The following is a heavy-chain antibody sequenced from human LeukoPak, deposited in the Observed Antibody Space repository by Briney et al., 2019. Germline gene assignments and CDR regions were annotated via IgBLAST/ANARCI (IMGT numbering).Heavy chain of an antibody. J-gene: IGHJ6*03. Sequence: GGSLRLSCAASGFTFSSYEMNWVRQAPGKGLEWVSYISSSGSTIYYADSVKGRFTISRDNAKNSLYLQMNSLRAEDTAVYYCARGSGSYGYYYYYMDVWGKGTTVTVSS. CDR1: GFTFSSYE. CDR2: ISSSGSTI. D-gene: IGHD3-10*01. CDR3: ARGSGSYGYYYYYMDV. V-gene: IGHV3-48*03.